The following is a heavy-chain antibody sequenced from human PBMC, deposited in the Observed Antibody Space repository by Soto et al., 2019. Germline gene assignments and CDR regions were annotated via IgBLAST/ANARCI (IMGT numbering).Heavy chain of an antibody. CDR2: IIPILGIA. Sequence: QVQLVQSGAEVKKPGSSVKVSCKASGGTFSSYTISWVRQAPGQGLEWMGRIIPILGIANYAQKFQGRVTITADKSTGPAYMGRGSRSSKKTAVYYWARVGLEAPTYNMDVGGKGTRSPSP. V-gene: IGHV1-69*02. CDR1: GGTFSSYT. CDR3: ARVGLEAPTYNMDV. D-gene: IGHD3-3*01. J-gene: IGHJ6*03.